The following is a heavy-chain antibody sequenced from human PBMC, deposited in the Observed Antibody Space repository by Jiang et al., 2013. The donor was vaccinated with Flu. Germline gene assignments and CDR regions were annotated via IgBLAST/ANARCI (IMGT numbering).Heavy chain of an antibody. CDR3: ARLGEIAVADY. Sequence: SLTCTVSGGSISSGGYYWSWIRQHPGKGLEWIGYIYYSGSTYYNPSLKSRVTISVDTSKNQFSLKLSSVTAADTAVYYCARLGEIAVADYWGQGTLVTVSS. V-gene: IGHV4-31*03. CDR2: IYYSGST. CDR1: GGSISSGGYY. D-gene: IGHD6-19*01. J-gene: IGHJ4*02.